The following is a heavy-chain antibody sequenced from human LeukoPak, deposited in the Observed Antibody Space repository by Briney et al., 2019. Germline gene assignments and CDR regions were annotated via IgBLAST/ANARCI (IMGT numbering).Heavy chain of an antibody. CDR3: ARVGTIFSVHDAFDI. D-gene: IGHD3-9*01. CDR2: INPNSDDT. J-gene: IGHJ3*02. Sequence: GASVKVSCKASGYTFTPYYVHWVRQAPGQGLEWMGWINPNSDDTNYAQKLQGRVTMTCDTSISTAYKELSRLRSDDTAVYYCARVGTIFSVHDAFDIWGQGTMVTVSS. CDR1: GYTFTPYY. V-gene: IGHV1-2*02.